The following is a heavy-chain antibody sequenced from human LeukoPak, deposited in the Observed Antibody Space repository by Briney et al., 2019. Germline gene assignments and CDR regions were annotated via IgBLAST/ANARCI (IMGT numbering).Heavy chain of an antibody. Sequence: SETLSLTCTVSGVSISSNYWSWVRQPPGKGLEWIGGIYYSGSTNYNPSLMSRVTISVDTSTNQFSLTLRSVPASDTHACDCARDRSSGWYGDYMDVWGKGTTVTVSS. V-gene: IGHV4-59*01. CDR1: GVSISSNY. CDR3: ARDRSSGWYGDYMDV. CDR2: IYYSGST. J-gene: IGHJ6*03. D-gene: IGHD6-19*01.